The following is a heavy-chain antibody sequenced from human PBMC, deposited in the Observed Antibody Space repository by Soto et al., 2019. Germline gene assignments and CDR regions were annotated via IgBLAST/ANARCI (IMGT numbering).Heavy chain of an antibody. D-gene: IGHD3-3*01. CDR2: ISAYNGNT. CDR3: ARETILEWHGPRSDYYGMDV. CDR1: GYTFTSYG. J-gene: IGHJ6*02. Sequence: ASVKVSCKASGYTFTSYGISWVRQAPGQGLEWMGWISAYNGNTNYAQKLQGRVTMTTDTSTSTAYMELRSLSSDDTAVYYCARETILEWHGPRSDYYGMDVWGQGTTVTVSS. V-gene: IGHV1-18*01.